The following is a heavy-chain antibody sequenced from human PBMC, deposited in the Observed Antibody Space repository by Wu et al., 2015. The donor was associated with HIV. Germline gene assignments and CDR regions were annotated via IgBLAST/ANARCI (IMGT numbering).Heavy chain of an antibody. D-gene: IGHD2-2*01. V-gene: IGHV1-69*18. CDR3: ARDISHCSSTRCYEDY. CDR2: IIPIFGTA. Sequence: QVQLVQSGAEVKKPGSSVKVSCKASGGTFSSYAISWVRQAPGQGLEWMGRIIPIFGTANYAQKFQGRVTITADESTSTAYMELSSLRSEDTAVYYCARDISHCSSTRCYEDYWGQGTLVTVSS. CDR1: GGTFSSYA. J-gene: IGHJ4*02.